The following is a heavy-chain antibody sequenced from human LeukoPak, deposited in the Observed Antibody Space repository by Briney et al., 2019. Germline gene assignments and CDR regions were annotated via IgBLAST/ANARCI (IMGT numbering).Heavy chain of an antibody. J-gene: IGHJ4*02. Sequence: PGGSLRLSCSASGFTFSSYSMNWVRQAPGKGLEWVSYISSSSSTIYYADSVKGRFTISRDNAKNSLYLQMNSLRAEDTAVYYCARFRAAYCSSTSCQKVNDHWGQGTLVTVSS. CDR1: GFTFSSYS. V-gene: IGHV3-48*01. CDR2: ISSSSSTI. CDR3: ARFRAAYCSSTSCQKVNDH. D-gene: IGHD2-2*01.